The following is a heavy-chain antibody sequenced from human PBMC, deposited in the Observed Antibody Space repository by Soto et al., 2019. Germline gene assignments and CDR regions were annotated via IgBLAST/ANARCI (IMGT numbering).Heavy chain of an antibody. J-gene: IGHJ2*01. V-gene: IGHV4-31*03. CDR2: IYYSGST. CDR3: AVPSNPVGYFDL. CDR1: GGSISRGGYY. D-gene: IGHD2-8*01. Sequence: QVQLQESGPGLVKPSQTLSLTCTVSGGSISRGGYYWSWFRQHPGKGLEWIGSIYYSGSTYYNPSLKSRVTKSVDTSKNQFTLKLSSVTAADTAVYYCAVPSNPVGYFDLWGRGTLVTVSS.